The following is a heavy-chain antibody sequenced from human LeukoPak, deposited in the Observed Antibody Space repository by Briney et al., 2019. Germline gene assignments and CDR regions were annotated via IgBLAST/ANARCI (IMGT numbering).Heavy chain of an antibody. Sequence: SEALSLTCTVSGGSISSYYWSWIRQPPGKGLEWIGYIYYSGSTNYNPSLKSRVTISVDTSKNQFSLKLSSVTAADTAVYYCARVEGYWFDPWGQGTLVTVSS. CDR3: ARVEGYWFDP. CDR1: GGSISSYY. J-gene: IGHJ5*02. V-gene: IGHV4-59*01. CDR2: IYYSGST.